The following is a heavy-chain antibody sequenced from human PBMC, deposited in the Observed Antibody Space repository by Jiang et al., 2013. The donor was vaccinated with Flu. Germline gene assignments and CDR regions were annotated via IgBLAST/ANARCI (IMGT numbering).Heavy chain of an antibody. Sequence: LVKPSETLSLTCAVSGASVSSNKWWSWSASPQEGAGVDLEKSINRGATNYNPSLRSRVTISMDTSKNQFSLILTSVTAADTAVYYCTGNGYYSLDYWGQGTLVTVSS. J-gene: IGHJ4*02. V-gene: IGHV4-4*02. CDR1: GASVSSNKW. CDR3: TGNGYYSLDY. CDR2: SINRGAT. D-gene: IGHD3-22*01.